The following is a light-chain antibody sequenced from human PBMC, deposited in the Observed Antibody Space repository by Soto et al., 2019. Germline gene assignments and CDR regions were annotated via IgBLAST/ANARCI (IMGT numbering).Light chain of an antibody. V-gene: IGLV1-47*01. CDR2: RNN. Sequence: QSALTQPPSASGTPGQRGTISCSGSSSNIGSKYVYWYQQLPGTAPKLLMYRNNQRPSGVPDRFSGSKSGTSASLAISGLRSEDEADYYCAAWDAGVSGPAFGGGTKSPS. CDR1: SSNIGSKY. J-gene: IGLJ2*01. CDR3: AAWDAGVSGPA.